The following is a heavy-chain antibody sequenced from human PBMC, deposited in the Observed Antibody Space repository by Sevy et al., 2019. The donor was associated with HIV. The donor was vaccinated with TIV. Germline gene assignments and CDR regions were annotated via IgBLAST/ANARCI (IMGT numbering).Heavy chain of an antibody. CDR1: GYSFTSYW. V-gene: IGHV5-51*01. CDR3: ARDIAAAGTSDAFDI. D-gene: IGHD6-13*01. CDR2: IYPGDSDT. Sequence: HGESLKISCKGSGYSFTSYWIGWVRQMPGKGLEWMGIIYPGDSDTRYSPSFQGQVTISADKSISTAYLQWSSLKASDTAMYYCARDIAAAGTSDAFDIWGQGTMVTVSS. J-gene: IGHJ3*02.